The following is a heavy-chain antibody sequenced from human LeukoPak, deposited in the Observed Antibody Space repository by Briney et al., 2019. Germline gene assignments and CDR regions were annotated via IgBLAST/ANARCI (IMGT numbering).Heavy chain of an antibody. D-gene: IGHD5-18*01. V-gene: IGHV3-9*01. CDR2: IGWNTGTI. CDR1: GFNFDGYA. J-gene: IGHJ4*02. Sequence: GGSLRLSCAASGFNFDGYAMHWVRQAPGKGLEWVSSIGWNTGTIGYADSVKGRFTISRDNAKNSLYLQMNNLRVEDTALDYCVKDGAWGYYYFDYWGQGTLVTVSS. CDR3: VKDGAWGYYYFDY.